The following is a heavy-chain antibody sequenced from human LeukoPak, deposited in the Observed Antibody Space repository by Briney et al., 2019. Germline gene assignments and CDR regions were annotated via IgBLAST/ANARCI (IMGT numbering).Heavy chain of an antibody. D-gene: IGHD4-23*01. V-gene: IGHV4-39*01. CDR3: SRSHDYGGLYFYYYMDV. CDR1: GGSISSRSDY. J-gene: IGHJ6*03. CDR2: LDSSGST. Sequence: SETLSLTCTVSGGSISSRSDYWGWMRQTPGKGLEWIGNLDSSGSTYYNPSLKSRVTISVGTSKNQFSLNLRSVTAADTAIYFCSRSHDYGGLYFYYYMDVWGKGTTVTVSS.